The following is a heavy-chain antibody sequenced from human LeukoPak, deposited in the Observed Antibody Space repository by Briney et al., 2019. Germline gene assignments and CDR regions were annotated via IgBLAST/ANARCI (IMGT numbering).Heavy chain of an antibody. CDR1: GGSISNYY. D-gene: IGHD5-12*01. Sequence: SETLSLTCTVSGGSISNYYWGWIRQAPGKGLEWIGYIYYTGSTNYNPSLKSRVTISVDTSKNQFSLKLSSVTAADTAVYYCARDRGDGYDYFWDYWGQGTLVTVSS. CDR3: ARDRGDGYDYFWDY. V-gene: IGHV4-59*01. J-gene: IGHJ4*02. CDR2: IYYTGST.